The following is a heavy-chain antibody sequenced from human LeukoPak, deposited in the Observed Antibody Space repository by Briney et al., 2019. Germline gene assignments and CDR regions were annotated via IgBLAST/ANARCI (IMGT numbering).Heavy chain of an antibody. CDR1: GYTFTGYY. Sequence: ASVKVSCKASGYTFTGYYMHWVRQAPGQGLEWMGWINPNSGGTNYAQKFQGRVTMTRDTSISTAYMELSRLRSDDTAVYYCARDWLAYCGGDCYSDYYYYMDVWGKGTTVTDSS. CDR2: INPNSGGT. V-gene: IGHV1-2*02. J-gene: IGHJ6*03. D-gene: IGHD2-21*02. CDR3: ARDWLAYCGGDCYSDYYYYMDV.